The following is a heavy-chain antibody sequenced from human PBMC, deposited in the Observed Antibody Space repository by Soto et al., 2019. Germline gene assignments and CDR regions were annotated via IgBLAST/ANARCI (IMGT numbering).Heavy chain of an antibody. J-gene: IGHJ4*02. V-gene: IGHV4-59*08. CDR1: GGSISSYY. CDR2: IYYSGST. CDR3: ARLWAGYRSDYFDY. D-gene: IGHD3-16*02. Sequence: QVQLQESGPGLVKPSETLSLTCTVSGGSISSYYWSWIRQPPGKGLEWIGDIYYSGSTNYNPSLKSRVTISVDTSKNQFSLKLSSVTAADTAVYYCARLWAGYRSDYFDYWGQGTLVTVSS.